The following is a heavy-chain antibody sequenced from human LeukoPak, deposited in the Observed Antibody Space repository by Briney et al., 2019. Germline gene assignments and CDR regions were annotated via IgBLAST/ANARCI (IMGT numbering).Heavy chain of an antibody. D-gene: IGHD5-12*01. J-gene: IGHJ4*02. V-gene: IGHV3-30*18. Sequence: PGGSLRLSCAASGFTFSSHGIHWVRQAPGRGLEWVAVVSYVESIKSYAESVKGRFTISRDTSKNTVYLQMDSLRAEDTAIYYCVKDAAVATYFDYWGQGTLVTVSS. CDR1: GFTFSSHG. CDR2: VSYVESIK. CDR3: VKDAAVATYFDY.